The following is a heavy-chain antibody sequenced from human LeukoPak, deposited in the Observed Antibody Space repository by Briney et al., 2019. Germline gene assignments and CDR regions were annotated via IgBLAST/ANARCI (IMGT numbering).Heavy chain of an antibody. D-gene: IGHD3-22*01. J-gene: IGHJ6*02. Sequence: TGGSLGLSCAASGFTFSSYAMHWVRQAPGKGLEWVTVISYDGSNKYYADSVKGRFTISRDNSKNTLYLQMNSLRAEDTAVYYCARGDPFPEVVNYYDSSGNYGMDVWGQGTTVTVSS. CDR2: ISYDGSNK. V-gene: IGHV3-30-3*01. CDR1: GFTFSSYA. CDR3: ARGDPFPEVVNYYDSSGNYGMDV.